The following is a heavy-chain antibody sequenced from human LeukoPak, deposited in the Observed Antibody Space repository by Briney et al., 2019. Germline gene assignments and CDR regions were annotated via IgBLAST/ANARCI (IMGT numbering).Heavy chain of an antibody. V-gene: IGHV4-34*01. Sequence: SETLSRTGAVYGGSFSGYYWSWIRQPPGKGLEWIGEINHSGNTNYNPFLKSRVTISVDTSKNQFSLKLSSVTAADTAVYYCARVGSLSDGDSVVTPRWYFQHWGQGTLLTVSS. CDR3: ARVGSLSDGDSVVTPRWYFQH. CDR2: INHSGNT. D-gene: IGHD4-23*01. CDR1: GGSFSGYY. J-gene: IGHJ1*01.